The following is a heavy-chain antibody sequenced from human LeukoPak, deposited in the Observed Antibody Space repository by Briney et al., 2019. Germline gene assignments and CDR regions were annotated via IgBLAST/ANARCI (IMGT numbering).Heavy chain of an antibody. Sequence: GASVKVSCKVSGYTLTELSMHWVRQAPGKGLEGMGGFDPEDGETIYAQKFQGRVTMTEDTSTDTAYMELSSLRSEDTAVYYCATPYGIVGADDAFDIWGQGTMVTVSS. J-gene: IGHJ3*02. V-gene: IGHV1-24*01. CDR1: GYTLTELS. CDR2: FDPEDGET. D-gene: IGHD1-26*01. CDR3: ATPYGIVGADDAFDI.